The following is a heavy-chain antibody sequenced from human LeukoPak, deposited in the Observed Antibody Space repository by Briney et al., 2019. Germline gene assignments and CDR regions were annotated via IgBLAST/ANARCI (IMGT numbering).Heavy chain of an antibody. CDR1: GYTFTSYA. CDR3: AREPPIQLWLISYYGMDV. CDR2: INAGNGNT. Sequence: GASVKVSCKASGYTFTSYAMHWVRQAPGQRLEWMGWINAGNGNTKYSQKFQRRVTITRDTSASTAYMELSSLRSEDTAVYYCAREPPIQLWLISYYGMDVWGQGTTVTVSS. V-gene: IGHV1-3*01. J-gene: IGHJ6*02. D-gene: IGHD5-18*01.